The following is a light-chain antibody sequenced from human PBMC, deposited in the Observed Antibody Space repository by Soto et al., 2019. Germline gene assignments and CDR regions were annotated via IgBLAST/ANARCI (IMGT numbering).Light chain of an antibody. V-gene: IGKV1-39*01. CDR1: QSISSH. Sequence: DIRMTQSPSSLSASVGDTVTITCRASQSISSHLNWYQQKPGKAPNLLMYTASNLQSGVPSRFSGSGSGTDFTLTISSXQPEDFATYYCQQSYSTPISFGQGTRLETK. CDR2: TAS. J-gene: IGKJ5*01. CDR3: QQSYSTPIS.